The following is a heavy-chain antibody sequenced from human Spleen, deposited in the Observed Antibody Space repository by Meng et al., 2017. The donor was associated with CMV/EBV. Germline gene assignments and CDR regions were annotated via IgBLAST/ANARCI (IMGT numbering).Heavy chain of an antibody. CDR2: IYYTGST. Sequence: VSAGSISSRGYYWSWIRQRPGKGLEWIGYIYYTGSTYYNPSLKSRVAISVDTSKNQFSLKLRSVTAADTAVYYCARDFGGVTVCDHWGQGTLVTVSS. V-gene: IGHV4-31*02. D-gene: IGHD4-17*01. J-gene: IGHJ4*02. CDR3: ARDFGGVTVCDH. CDR1: AGSISSRGYY.